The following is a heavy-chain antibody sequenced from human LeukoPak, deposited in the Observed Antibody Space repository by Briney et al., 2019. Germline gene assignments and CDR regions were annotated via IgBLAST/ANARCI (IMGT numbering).Heavy chain of an antibody. CDR2: IYYSGST. CDR1: GFTYIVYA. Sequence: GSLRLSCSVSGFTYIVYAMHWVRQAPGKGLEWIGYIYYSGSTTYNPSLKSRVTISVDRSKNQFSVKLSSVTAADTAVYYCAIGWNYVIDSWGQGTLVTVSS. D-gene: IGHD1-7*01. J-gene: IGHJ5*01. CDR3: AIGWNYVIDS. V-gene: IGHV4-59*01.